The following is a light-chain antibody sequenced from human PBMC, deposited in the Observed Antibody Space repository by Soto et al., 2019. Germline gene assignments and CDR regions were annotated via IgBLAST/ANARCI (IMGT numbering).Light chain of an antibody. J-gene: IGKJ1*01. CDR3: QQYSNWPPIT. Sequence: EMVMTQSPATLSVSPGERATLSCRASQSVSSKLAWYQQKPGQAPRLLIYDTSTRATGIPARFSGSGSGTEFTLTISSLQSEDFAVYYCQQYSNWPPITFGQGTKVDIK. CDR1: QSVSSK. V-gene: IGKV3-15*01. CDR2: DTS.